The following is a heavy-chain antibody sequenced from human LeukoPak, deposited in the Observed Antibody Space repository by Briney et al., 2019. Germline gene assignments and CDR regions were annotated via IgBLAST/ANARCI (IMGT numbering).Heavy chain of an antibody. D-gene: IGHD4-23*01. CDR2: ISGSGGST. V-gene: IGHV3-23*01. CDR3: AKGGGNSVIYYYYGMDV. J-gene: IGHJ6*02. CDR1: GFTFSSYA. Sequence: HTGGSLRLSCAASGFTFSSYAMSWVRQAPGKGLEWVSAISGSGGSTYYADSVKGRFTISRDNSKNTLYLQMNSLRAEDTAVYYCAKGGGNSVIYYYYGMDVWGQGTTVTVSS.